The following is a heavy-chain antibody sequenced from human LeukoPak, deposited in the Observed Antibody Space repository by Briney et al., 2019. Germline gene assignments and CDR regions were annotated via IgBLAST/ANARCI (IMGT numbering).Heavy chain of an antibody. J-gene: IGHJ4*02. Sequence: SETLSLTCAVYGGSFSGYYWSWIRQPPGKGLEWIGEINHSGSTNYNPSLKSRVTISVDTSKNQFSLKLSSMTAADTAVYYCARGRYNWSYRGQGTLVTVSS. D-gene: IGHD1-20*01. CDR1: GGSFSGYY. V-gene: IGHV4-34*01. CDR3: ARGRYNWSY. CDR2: INHSGST.